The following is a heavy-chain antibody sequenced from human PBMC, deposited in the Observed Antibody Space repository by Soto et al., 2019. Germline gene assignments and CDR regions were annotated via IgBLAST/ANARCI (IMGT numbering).Heavy chain of an antibody. CDR2: ISGSGGSA. CDR3: ATMILATYYFDS. V-gene: IGHV3-23*01. J-gene: IGHJ4*02. D-gene: IGHD3-3*02. Sequence: PGGSLRLSCAASGFTFSSYAMTWVRQAPGKGLEWVSSISGSGGSAYYADSVKGRFTISRDNSKNTLYLQMSSLRAEDTALYYCATMILATYYFDSWGQGTLVTVSS. CDR1: GFTFSSYA.